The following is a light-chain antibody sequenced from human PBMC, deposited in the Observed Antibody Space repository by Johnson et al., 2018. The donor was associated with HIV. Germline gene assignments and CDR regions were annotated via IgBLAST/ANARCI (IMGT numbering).Light chain of an antibody. CDR1: SSNIGNNY. CDR2: DNN. V-gene: IGLV1-51*01. J-gene: IGLJ1*01. CDR3: GTWDSSLSVYV. Sequence: QSVLTQPPSVSAAPGQKVTISCSGSSSNIGNNYVSWYQQLPGTAPKLLIYDNNKRPSGIPDRFSGSKSGTSATLGITGLQTGAEADYYCGTWDSSLSVYVVGTGTEVTV.